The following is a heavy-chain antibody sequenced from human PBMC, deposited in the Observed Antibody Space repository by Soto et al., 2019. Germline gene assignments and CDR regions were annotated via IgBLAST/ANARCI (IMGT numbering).Heavy chain of an antibody. V-gene: IGHV3-48*02. Sequence: VQLVESGGGVVQPGRSLRLSCAASGFTFSWYSMNWVRQAPGKGLEWLSYISSGSGTIYYADSVKGRFTISRDNAKNSLYLQMNSLRDEDTAVYFCARAPRPYDSSGYSVDYWGQGTLVTVSS. D-gene: IGHD3-22*01. CDR3: ARAPRPYDSSGYSVDY. J-gene: IGHJ4*02. CDR1: GFTFSWYS. CDR2: ISSGSGTI.